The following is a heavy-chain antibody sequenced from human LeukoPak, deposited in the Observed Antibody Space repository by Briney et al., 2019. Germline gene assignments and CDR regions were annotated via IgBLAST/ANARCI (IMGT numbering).Heavy chain of an antibody. Sequence: SETPSLTCTVSGGSISSSSYYWGWIRQPPGKGLEWIGSIYYSGSTYYNPSLKSRVTISVDTSKNQFSLKLSSVTAADTAVYYCAREGAGYYDSSGYYYEGAWFDPWGQGTLVTVSS. V-gene: IGHV4-39*07. D-gene: IGHD3-22*01. CDR1: GGSISSSSYY. J-gene: IGHJ5*02. CDR2: IYYSGST. CDR3: AREGAGYYDSSGYYYEGAWFDP.